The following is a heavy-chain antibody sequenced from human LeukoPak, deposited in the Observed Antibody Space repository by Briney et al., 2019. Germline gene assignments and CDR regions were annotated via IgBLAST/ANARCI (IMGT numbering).Heavy chain of an antibody. CDR2: ISDGGST. J-gene: IGHJ4*02. Sequence: GGSLRLSCAASGFTISSNYMNWVRQAPGKGLDWVSVISDGGSTYYADSARGRFTISRDNSKNTLFLQMNSLRVEDTAVYYCARGVFNWGQGTLVTVSS. CDR1: GFTISSNY. CDR3: ARGVFN. V-gene: IGHV3-53*01. D-gene: IGHD3-10*01.